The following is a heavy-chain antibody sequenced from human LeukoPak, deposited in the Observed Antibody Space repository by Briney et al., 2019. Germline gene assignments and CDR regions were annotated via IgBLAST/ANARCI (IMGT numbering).Heavy chain of an antibody. Sequence: GGSLRLSCAASGFTVSSNYMSWVRQAPGKGLEWVSVIYSGGSTYYADSVKGRFTISRDNSKNTLYLQMNSLRAEDTAVYYCARGRGSYYDYFDYWGQGTLVTVSS. V-gene: IGHV3-53*01. CDR3: ARGRGSYYDYFDY. CDR1: GFTVSSNY. J-gene: IGHJ4*02. D-gene: IGHD1-26*01. CDR2: IYSGGST.